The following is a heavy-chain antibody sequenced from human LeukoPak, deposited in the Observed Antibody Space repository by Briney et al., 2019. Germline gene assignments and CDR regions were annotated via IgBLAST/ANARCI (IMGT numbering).Heavy chain of an antibody. CDR3: AKHGELLSWFDP. J-gene: IGHJ5*02. CDR1: GGSISSSSYY. V-gene: IGHV4-39*01. CDR2: IYYSGST. Sequence: SETLSLTCTVSGGSISSSSYYWGWIRQPPGKGLEWIGSIYYSGSTYYNPSLKSRVTISVDTSKNHFSLKLRSVTAADTAAYYCAKHGELLSWFDPWGQGTQVTVSS. D-gene: IGHD1-26*01.